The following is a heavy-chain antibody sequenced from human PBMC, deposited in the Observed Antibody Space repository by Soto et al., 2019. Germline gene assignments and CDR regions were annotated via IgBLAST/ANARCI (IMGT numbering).Heavy chain of an antibody. Sequence: EVQLVESGGGLVKPGGSLRLSCAASGFTFRDYSLNWVRQAPGKGLEWVSSITSKSTYIYYADSVKGRFTISRDNAKSSLNLQMDSLRADDTAVYFCARSGVAALDSWGQGTLVTVSS. D-gene: IGHD2-8*01. J-gene: IGHJ5*01. CDR2: ITSKSTYI. CDR3: ARSGVAALDS. CDR1: GFTFRDYS. V-gene: IGHV3-21*06.